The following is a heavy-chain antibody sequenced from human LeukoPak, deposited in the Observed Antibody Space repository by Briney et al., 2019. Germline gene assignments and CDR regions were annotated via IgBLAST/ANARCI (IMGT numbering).Heavy chain of an antibody. CDR3: ARDPTSSWETAFDI. Sequence: GGSLRLSCAASGFTVSSNHMSWVRQAPGTGLEWVSEIYSDGSTYYAASVKGRFSISRDKSKNTVYLQMNSLRAEDTAVYYCARDPTSSWETAFDIWGQGTMVTVSS. V-gene: IGHV3-53*01. J-gene: IGHJ3*02. CDR1: GFTVSSNH. D-gene: IGHD1-26*01. CDR2: IYSDGST.